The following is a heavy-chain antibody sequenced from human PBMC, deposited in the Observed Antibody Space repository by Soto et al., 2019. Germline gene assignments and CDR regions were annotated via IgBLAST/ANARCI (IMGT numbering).Heavy chain of an antibody. V-gene: IGHV3-23*01. CDR3: ANAKYSSSWWAVDY. D-gene: IGHD6-13*01. J-gene: IGHJ4*02. CDR2: TSVCGGIT. Sequence: PGGSLRLSCAASGFTFGSYAMSWVRQAPGKGLEWVSSTSVCGGITYYADSVKGWFTISRFISKILLYLEMNSLRAEDTAVYYCANAKYSSSWWAVDYWGQGTLVTVSS. CDR1: GFTFGSYA.